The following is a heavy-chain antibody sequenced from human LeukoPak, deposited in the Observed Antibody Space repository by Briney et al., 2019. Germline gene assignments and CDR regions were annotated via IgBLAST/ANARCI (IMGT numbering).Heavy chain of an antibody. J-gene: IGHJ5*02. CDR2: IKSDGSST. CDR1: GFTFSSYW. D-gene: IGHD3-10*01. Sequence: PGGSLRLSCAASGFTFSSYWMHWVRQGPGKGLVWVSRIKSDGSSTSYADSVNGRFTISRDNAKNTLYLQMNSLRDEDTAVYYCARESGYHGSGFDPWGQGTLVTVSS. CDR3: ARESGYHGSGFDP. V-gene: IGHV3-74*01.